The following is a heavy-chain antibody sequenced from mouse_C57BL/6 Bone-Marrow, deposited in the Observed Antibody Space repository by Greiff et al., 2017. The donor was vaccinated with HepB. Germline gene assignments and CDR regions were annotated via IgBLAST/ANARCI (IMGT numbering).Heavy chain of an antibody. V-gene: IGHV3-6*01. Sequence: EVQLQESGPGLVKPSQSLSLTCSVTGYSITSGYYWNWIRQFPGNKLEWMGYISYDGSNNYNPSLKNRISITRDTSKNQFFLKLNSVTTEDTATYYCARGGIYYDYDKVFAYWGQGTLVTVSA. CDR3: ARGGIYYDYDKVFAY. J-gene: IGHJ3*01. CDR1: GYSITSGYY. CDR2: ISYDGSN. D-gene: IGHD2-4*01.